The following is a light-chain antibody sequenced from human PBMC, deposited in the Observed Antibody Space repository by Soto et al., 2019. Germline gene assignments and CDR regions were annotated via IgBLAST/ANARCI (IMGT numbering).Light chain of an antibody. V-gene: IGKV3-15*01. CDR1: QSVSSSH. CDR2: DTS. CDR3: QKYNSAPFT. J-gene: IGKJ4*01. Sequence: EIVMTQSPATLSVSPGEGATLSCRASQSVSSSHLAWYQQKPGQAPRLLIYDTSTRATGVPARFSGSGSGTEFTLTISSLQPEDVATYYCQKYNSAPFTFGGGTKVDI.